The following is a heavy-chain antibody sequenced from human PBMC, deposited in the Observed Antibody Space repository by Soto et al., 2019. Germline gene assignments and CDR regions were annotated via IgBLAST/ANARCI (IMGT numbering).Heavy chain of an antibody. Sequence: QVQLVQSGAEVKKPGSSMKVSCKASGGAFSGYTFNWVRQAPGQGLEWMGRLIPAVGQANNAQKFQGRLTIPADESASTVYLDLTSLTSEDTAVYFCAGGAVHTPTWMGAWGQGTLVTVSS. CDR1: GGAFSGYT. CDR2: LIPAVGQA. V-gene: IGHV1-69*08. J-gene: IGHJ5*02. CDR3: AGGAVHTPTWMGA. D-gene: IGHD2-15*01.